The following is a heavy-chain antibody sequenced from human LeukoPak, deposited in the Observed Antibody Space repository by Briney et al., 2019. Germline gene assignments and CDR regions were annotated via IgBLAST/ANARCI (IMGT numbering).Heavy chain of an antibody. V-gene: IGHV3-48*01. CDR3: ASGYDFSSGSKRCFDN. D-gene: IGHD3-3*01. Sequence: PGGSLRLSCAASGFIFSDYAMNWVRQAQGKGLEWISYISSSTTTIYYADSVKGRFTISRDNAKSSLFLQMNSLRAEDTAVYYCASGYDFSSGSKRCFDNWGQGTRVTVSS. CDR1: GFIFSDYA. CDR2: ISSSTTTI. J-gene: IGHJ4*02.